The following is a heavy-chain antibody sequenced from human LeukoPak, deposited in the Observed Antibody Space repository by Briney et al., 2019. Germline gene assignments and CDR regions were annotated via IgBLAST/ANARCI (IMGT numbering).Heavy chain of an antibody. Sequence: PSETLSLTCTVSGGSISSTTHYWSWIRLPPGKGLEWIGSMDYRGMIYYNPSLKSRVTISVDTSKNQFSLKLSSVTAADTAVYYCARVYLRGVSWYYCDYWGQGTLVTVSS. CDR1: GGSISSTTHY. J-gene: IGHJ4*02. V-gene: IGHV4-39*07. CDR3: ARVYLRGVSWYYCDY. CDR2: MDYRGMI. D-gene: IGHD3-10*01.